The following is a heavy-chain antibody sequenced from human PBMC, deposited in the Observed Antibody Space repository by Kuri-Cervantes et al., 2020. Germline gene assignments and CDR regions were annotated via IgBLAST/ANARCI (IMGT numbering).Heavy chain of an antibody. CDR2: IYYSGST. J-gene: IGHJ4*02. CDR3: ARFRSSGWYYFDY. D-gene: IGHD3-22*01. Sequence: SETLSLTCTVSGGSISSGGYYWSWIRQHPGKGLEWIGYIYYSGSTYYNPSLKSRVTISVDTSKNQFSLKLSSVTVADTAVYYCARFRSSGWYYFDYWGQGTLVTVSS. CDR1: GGSISSGGYY. V-gene: IGHV4-31*03.